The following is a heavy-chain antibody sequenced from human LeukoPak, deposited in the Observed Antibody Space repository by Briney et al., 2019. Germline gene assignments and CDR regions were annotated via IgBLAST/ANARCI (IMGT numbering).Heavy chain of an antibody. J-gene: IGHJ4*02. CDR1: GYSIGSGYY. Sequence: SETLSLTCTVSGYSIGSGYYWGGIRQPPGKGLEWIGSIYYSGSTYDNPSLKSRVTISLDTSKNQFSLKLSSVTASDTAVYYCARHRLYDSTGYYYDFDYWGQGTLVTVSS. CDR3: ARHRLYDSTGYYYDFDY. CDR2: IYYSGST. V-gene: IGHV4-38-2*02. D-gene: IGHD3-22*01.